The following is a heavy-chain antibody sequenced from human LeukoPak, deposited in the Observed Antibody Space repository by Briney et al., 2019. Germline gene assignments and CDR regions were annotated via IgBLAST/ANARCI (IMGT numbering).Heavy chain of an antibody. CDR1: GYSISSGYH. V-gene: IGHV4-38-2*02. J-gene: IGHJ6*03. CDR2: IYHSGST. D-gene: IGHD6-13*01. CDR3: ARGTIAADDYYYMDV. Sequence: SETLSLTCTVSGYSISSGYHWGWIRQPPGKGLEWIGSIYHSGSTYYNPSLKSRVIISVDTSKNQFSLKLTSVTAADTAVYYCARGTIAADDYYYMDVWGKGTTVTISS.